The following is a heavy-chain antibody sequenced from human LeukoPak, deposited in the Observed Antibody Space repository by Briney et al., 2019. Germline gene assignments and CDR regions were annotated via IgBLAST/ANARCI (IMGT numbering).Heavy chain of an antibody. CDR3: ADESGFDY. Sequence: GGSLRLSCAASGFTFSSYGMHWVRQAPGKGLEWVAVISYDGSNKYYADSVKGRFTISRDNSKNTLYLQMNSLRAEDTAVYYCADESGFDYWGQGTLVTVSS. CDR2: ISYDGSNK. V-gene: IGHV3-30*03. J-gene: IGHJ4*02. D-gene: IGHD3-10*01. CDR1: GFTFSSYG.